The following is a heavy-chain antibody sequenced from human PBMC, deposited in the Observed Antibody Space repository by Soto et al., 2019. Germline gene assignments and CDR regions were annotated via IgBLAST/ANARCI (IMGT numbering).Heavy chain of an antibody. CDR1: GYSLSNYW. D-gene: IGHD2-15*01. CDR3: ASSVVVPSTMNYFDY. J-gene: IGHJ4*02. CDR2: IFPADSDT. V-gene: IGHV5-51*01. Sequence: RESLRISCKGSGYSLSNYWIAWVRQMPGKGLEWMGIIFPADSDTKYSPSFQGQVTISADKSVSTAYLQWSSLKASDTAMYYCASSVVVPSTMNYFDYWGQGSLVTVSS.